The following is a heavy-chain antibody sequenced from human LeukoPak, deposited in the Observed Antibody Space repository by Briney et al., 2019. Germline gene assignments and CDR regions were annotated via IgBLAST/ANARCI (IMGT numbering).Heavy chain of an antibody. CDR3: ARIRGDVGAFDM. CDR2: ISSSGSHI. D-gene: IGHD4-17*01. Sequence: GGSHRLSCAASGFTFYTNSMNWVRQAPGKGLEWVSYISSSGSHIYYSDSVKGRFTISRDNAKNSLSLQMNSLSAEDTAVYYCARIRGDVGAFDMWGQGTMVAASS. J-gene: IGHJ3*02. CDR1: GFTFYTNS. V-gene: IGHV3-21*01.